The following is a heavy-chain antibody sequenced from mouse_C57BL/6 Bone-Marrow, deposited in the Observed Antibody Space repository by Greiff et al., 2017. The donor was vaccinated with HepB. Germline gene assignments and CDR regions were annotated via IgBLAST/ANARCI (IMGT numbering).Heavy chain of an antibody. Sequence: EVQGVESGGGLVQPKGSLKLSCAASGFSFNTYAMNWVRQAPGKGLEWVARIRSKSNNYATYYADSVKDRFTISRDDSESMLYLQMNNLKTEDTAMYYCVRQLRLRVYAMDYWGQGTSVTVSS. CDR3: VRQLRLRVYAMDY. CDR1: GFSFNTYA. D-gene: IGHD3-2*02. J-gene: IGHJ4*01. CDR2: IRSKSNNYAT. V-gene: IGHV10-1*01.